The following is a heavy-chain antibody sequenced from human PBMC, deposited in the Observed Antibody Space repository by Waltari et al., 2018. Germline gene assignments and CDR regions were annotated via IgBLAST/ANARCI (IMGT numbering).Heavy chain of an antibody. J-gene: IGHJ4*02. CDR3: ARSYTGITTDY. D-gene: IGHD1-1*01. Sequence: QVQLQESGPGLVKPSETLSLTCTVSGGSISSYYWSWIRQPPGKGLEWIGYIYYSGSTNYTPSLKSRVTISVDTSKNQFSLKLSSVTAADTAVYYCARSYTGITTDYWGQGTLVTVSS. CDR1: GGSISSYY. V-gene: IGHV4-59*01. CDR2: IYYSGST.